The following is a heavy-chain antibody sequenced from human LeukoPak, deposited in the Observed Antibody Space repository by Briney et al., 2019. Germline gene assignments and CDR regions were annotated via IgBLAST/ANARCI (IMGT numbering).Heavy chain of an antibody. CDR3: ARDNDTVVTPTLDY. Sequence: PGGSLRLSCAASGFTFSSYGMHWVRQAPGMGLEWVAVISYDGSNKYYADSVKGRFTISRDNSKNTLYLQMNSLRAEDTAVYYCARDNDTVVTPTLDYWGQGTLVTVSS. D-gene: IGHD4-23*01. CDR1: GFTFSSYG. V-gene: IGHV3-30*03. J-gene: IGHJ4*02. CDR2: ISYDGSNK.